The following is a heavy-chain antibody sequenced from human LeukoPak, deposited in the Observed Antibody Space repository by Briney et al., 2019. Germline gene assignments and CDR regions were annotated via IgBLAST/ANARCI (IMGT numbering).Heavy chain of an antibody. CDR2: ISGSGGST. D-gene: IGHD3-22*01. Sequence: PGGSLRLSCAASGFTFSSYAMTWVRQAPGKGLEWVSGISGSGGSTDYADSVRGRFTISRDNSKNTLYLQMNSLRVDDTAVYYCAKGLEFYYDSSGRNYFDYWGQGTLVTVAS. CDR1: GFTFSSYA. V-gene: IGHV3-23*01. J-gene: IGHJ4*02. CDR3: AKGLEFYYDSSGRNYFDY.